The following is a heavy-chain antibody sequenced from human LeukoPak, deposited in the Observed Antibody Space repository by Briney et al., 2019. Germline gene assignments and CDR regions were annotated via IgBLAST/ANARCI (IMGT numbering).Heavy chain of an antibody. CDR2: IHYTGNT. V-gene: IGHV4-59*01. CDR3: AKYGNYNFDY. Sequence: SETLSLTCSVSGGSISSSYWSWNRQPPGKGLEWIGYIHYTGNTNHNPSLKNRVTISVDTSKNQFSLKLSSVTAADTAIYYCAKYGNYNFDYWGQGTLVTVSS. D-gene: IGHD1-7*01. CDR1: GGSISSSY. J-gene: IGHJ4*02.